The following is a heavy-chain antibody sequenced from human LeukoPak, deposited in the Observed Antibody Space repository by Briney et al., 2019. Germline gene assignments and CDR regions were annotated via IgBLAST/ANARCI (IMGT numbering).Heavy chain of an antibody. Sequence: PGGSLRLSCAASGFTFSSYWMSWVRQAPGKGLEWVANLKQDGSENYYVDSVKGRFTVSRDNAKKSLYLQMNSLRPEDTALYYCARDSSSSSWYGSWDYWGQGTPVTVSS. CDR3: ARDSSSSSWYGSWDY. D-gene: IGHD6-13*01. CDR1: GFTFSSYW. CDR2: LKQDGSEN. V-gene: IGHV3-7*03. J-gene: IGHJ4*02.